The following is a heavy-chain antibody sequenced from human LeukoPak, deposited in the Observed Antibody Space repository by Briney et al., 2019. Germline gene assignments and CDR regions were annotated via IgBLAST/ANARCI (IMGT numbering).Heavy chain of an antibody. V-gene: IGHV4-38-2*02. CDR1: GYSITTSYY. Sequence: PSETLSLTCTVSGYSITTSYYWGWIRQSPLKGLEWIGSLSHSGTTYYNPSLKSRLTLSLDTSKNQFSLKVDSVIAADTALYYCARVDYSHGFNYIDPWGQGTLVIVSS. CDR2: LSHSGTT. D-gene: IGHD5-24*01. J-gene: IGHJ5*02. CDR3: ARVDYSHGFNYIDP.